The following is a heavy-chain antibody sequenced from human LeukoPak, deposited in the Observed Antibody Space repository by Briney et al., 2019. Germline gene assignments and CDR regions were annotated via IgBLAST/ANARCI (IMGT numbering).Heavy chain of an antibody. Sequence: SETLSLTCTVSGASINSGSYYWTWIRQPAGKGLEWIGRIYASGNTDYSPSLRSRLTISLDTSKNQFSLRLSSVTAADTAVYYCARAFEYYYGSGSYLFDYWGQGTLVTVSS. CDR3: ARAFEYYYGSGSYLFDY. CDR1: GASINSGSYY. J-gene: IGHJ4*02. CDR2: IYASGNT. D-gene: IGHD3-10*01. V-gene: IGHV4-61*02.